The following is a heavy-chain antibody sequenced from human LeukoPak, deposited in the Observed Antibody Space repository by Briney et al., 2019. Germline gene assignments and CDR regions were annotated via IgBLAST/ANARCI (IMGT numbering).Heavy chain of an antibody. D-gene: IGHD6-13*01. V-gene: IGHV3-74*01. CDR2: IKNDGSQT. Sequence: PGGSLRLSCAASGFTFRDYWMHWIRQAPGEGLVWVSRIKNDGSQTNSADFAKGRFTISRDSVNLYLQMNSLRAEDTAVYYCAKNLEQLDPRVFFDYWGQGTLVTVSS. CDR3: AKNLEQLDPRVFFDY. J-gene: IGHJ4*02. CDR1: GFTFRDYW.